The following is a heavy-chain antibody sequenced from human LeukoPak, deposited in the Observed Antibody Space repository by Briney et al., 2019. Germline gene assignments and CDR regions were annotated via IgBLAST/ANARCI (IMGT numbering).Heavy chain of an antibody. CDR3: ARGYSSSWYHHYYYYMDV. Sequence: ASMKVSCKASGYTFTSYGISWVRQAPGQGLEWMGWISAYNGNTNYAQKLQGRVTMTTDTSTSTAYMELRSLRSDDTAVYYCARGYSSSWYHHYYYYMDVWGKGTTVTVSS. D-gene: IGHD6-13*01. CDR2: ISAYNGNT. J-gene: IGHJ6*03. V-gene: IGHV1-18*01. CDR1: GYTFTSYG.